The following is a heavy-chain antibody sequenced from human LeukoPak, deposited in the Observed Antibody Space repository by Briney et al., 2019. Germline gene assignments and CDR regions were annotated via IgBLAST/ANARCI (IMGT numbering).Heavy chain of an antibody. CDR1: GFTFSSYW. J-gene: IGHJ4*02. CDR2: IKKDGSEK. V-gene: IGHV3-7*05. Sequence: PGGSLRLSCAASGFTFSSYWMTWVRQAPGKGLEWVATIKKDGSEKYCVDSVRGRFTISRDNARNSLYLQMNSLRAEDTAVYYCAREMGWNYGDYWGQGTLVTVSS. CDR3: AREMGWNYGDY. D-gene: IGHD1-7*01.